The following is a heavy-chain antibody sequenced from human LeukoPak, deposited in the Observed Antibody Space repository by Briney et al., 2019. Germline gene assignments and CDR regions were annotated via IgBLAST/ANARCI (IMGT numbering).Heavy chain of an antibody. CDR2: ISCTAGST. D-gene: IGHD5-18*01. CDR1: GLNFSSYA. J-gene: IGHJ5*02. Sequence: GGALRLACSASGLNFSSYAMTWVRQAPGKGLEWVSPISCTAGSTYYADSVKGRFTISRDNSKNTLYLRMTSLRVDDTAVYHCATALTDSYGPIVPFDPWGQGTLVTVSS. CDR3: ATALTDSYGPIVPFDP. V-gene: IGHV3-23*01.